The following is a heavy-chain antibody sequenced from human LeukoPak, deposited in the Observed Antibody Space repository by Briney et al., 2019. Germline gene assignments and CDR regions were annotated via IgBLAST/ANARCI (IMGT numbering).Heavy chain of an antibody. CDR1: GFTFSSYS. CDR2: ISSSTSTI. V-gene: IGHV3-48*01. CDR3: ASQLGDASDI. J-gene: IGHJ3*02. D-gene: IGHD6-13*01. Sequence: GGSLRLFCAAYGFTFSSYSTKWVRQAPGKGLEWVSYISSSTSTIYYSDSVKGRFTTSSHNGKNSLYLQMNSVRAEDTAVYYCASQLGDASDIWGQGTMVTVSS.